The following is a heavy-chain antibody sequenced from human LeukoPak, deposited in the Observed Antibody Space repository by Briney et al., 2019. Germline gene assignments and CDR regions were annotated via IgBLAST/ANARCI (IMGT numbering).Heavy chain of an antibody. CDR2: IYSGGST. D-gene: IGHD4-23*01. Sequence: GGSLRLSCAAPGFTVSSNYMSWVRQAPGKGLEWVSVIYSGGSTYYADSVKGRFTISRDNSKNTLYLQMNSLRAEDTAVYYCARDDYNDYGGRYFDYWGQGTLVTVSS. CDR3: ARDDYNDYGGRYFDY. V-gene: IGHV3-66*01. J-gene: IGHJ4*02. CDR1: GFTVSSNY.